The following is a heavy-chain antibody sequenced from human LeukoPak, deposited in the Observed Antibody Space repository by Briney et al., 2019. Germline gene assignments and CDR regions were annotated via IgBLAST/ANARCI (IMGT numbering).Heavy chain of an antibody. CDR2: INHSGST. Sequence: SETLSLTCAVYGGSFSGYYWSWIHQPPGKGLEWIGEINHSGSTNYNPSLKSRVTISVDTSKNQFSLKLSSVTAADTAVYYCARGQQWLVNDYWGQGTLVTVSS. V-gene: IGHV4-34*01. J-gene: IGHJ4*02. D-gene: IGHD6-19*01. CDR3: ARGQQWLVNDY. CDR1: GGSFSGYY.